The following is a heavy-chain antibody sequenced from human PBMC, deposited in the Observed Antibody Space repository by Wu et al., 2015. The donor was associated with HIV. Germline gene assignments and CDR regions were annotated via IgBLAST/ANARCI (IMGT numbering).Heavy chain of an antibody. J-gene: IGHJ4*02. CDR3: ARGRGTMVRGYFDY. V-gene: IGHV4-34*01. Sequence: QVQLQQWGAGLLKPSETLSLTCAVYGGSFSGYYWSWIRQPPGKGLEWIGEINHSGSTNYNPSLKSRVTISVDTSKNQFSLKLSSVTAADTAVYYCARGRGTMVRGYFDYWGQGTLVTVSS. D-gene: IGHD3-10*01. CDR1: GGSFSGYY. CDR2: INHSGST.